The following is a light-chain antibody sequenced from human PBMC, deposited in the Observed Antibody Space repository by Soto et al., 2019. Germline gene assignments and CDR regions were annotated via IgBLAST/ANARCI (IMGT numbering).Light chain of an antibody. J-gene: IGKJ2*01. Sequence: EIVMTQSPATLSVSPGVRATLSCRASQSVSSNLAWYQQKPGQAPRLLIYGASTTATGITARFSGSGSGTEFTLTISSLQSEDFAVYYCQQYNNWPPTFGQGTKLEIK. CDR2: GAS. V-gene: IGKV3-15*01. CDR1: QSVSSN. CDR3: QQYNNWPPT.